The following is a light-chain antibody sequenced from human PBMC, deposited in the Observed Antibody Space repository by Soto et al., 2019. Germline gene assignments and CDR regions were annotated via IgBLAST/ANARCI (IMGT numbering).Light chain of an antibody. Sequence: EIVLTQSPGTLSVSPGEGAPLSCRASQRISISYLAWYQQKPGQAPRLLIYGSSTRATGIPDRFSGSGSETDFTLTISRLEPEDFAVYYCQQYGGSPWTFGQGTKVEIK. V-gene: IGKV3-20*01. CDR1: QRISISY. CDR2: GSS. J-gene: IGKJ1*01. CDR3: QQYGGSPWT.